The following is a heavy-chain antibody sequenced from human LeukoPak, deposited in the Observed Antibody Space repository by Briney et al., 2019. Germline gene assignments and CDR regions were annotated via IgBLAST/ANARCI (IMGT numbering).Heavy chain of an antibody. CDR1: GYTFTSYY. CDR3: ARGGYCSGGSCRSDKGGSDY. V-gene: IGHV1-46*01. D-gene: IGHD2-15*01. CDR2: INPSGGST. J-gene: IGHJ4*02. Sequence: ASVKVSCKASGYTFTSYYMHWVRQAPGQGLEWMGIINPSGGSTSYAQKFQSRVTMTRDTSTSTVYMELSSLRSEDTAVYYCARGGYCSGGSCRSDKGGSDYWGQGTLVTVSS.